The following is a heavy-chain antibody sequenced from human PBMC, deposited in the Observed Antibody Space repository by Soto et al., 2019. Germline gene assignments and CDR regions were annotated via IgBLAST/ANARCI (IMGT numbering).Heavy chain of an antibody. D-gene: IGHD3-3*01. CDR1: GFTFSSYW. Sequence: PGGSLRLSCAASGFTFSSYWMHWVRQAPGKGLVWVSRINSDGSSTSYADSVKGRFTISRDNAKNTLYLQMNSLRAEDTAVYYCARVPIYDFWGGYYTFFDYWGQGTLVTVYS. CDR2: INSDGSST. J-gene: IGHJ4*02. V-gene: IGHV3-74*01. CDR3: ARVPIYDFWGGYYTFFDY.